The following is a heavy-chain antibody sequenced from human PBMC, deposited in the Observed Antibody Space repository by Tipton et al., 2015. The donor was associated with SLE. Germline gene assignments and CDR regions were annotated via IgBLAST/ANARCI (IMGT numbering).Heavy chain of an antibody. CDR1: GDSISSGTYY. Sequence: LRLSCTVSGDSISSGTYYWTWIRQPAGKGLEWIGRVYRTGSTNYNPPLKSRVTISIDTSKNQFSLKLSSVTAADTAVYYCARAGDLRDGFNFALDYWGQGTLVTVSS. J-gene: IGHJ4*02. CDR3: ARAGDLRDGFNFALDY. CDR2: VYRTGST. D-gene: IGHD5-24*01. V-gene: IGHV4-61*02.